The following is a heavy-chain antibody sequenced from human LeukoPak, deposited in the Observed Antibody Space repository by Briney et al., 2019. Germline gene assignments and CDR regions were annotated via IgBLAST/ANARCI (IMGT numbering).Heavy chain of an antibody. J-gene: IGHJ5*02. CDR3: ARESSGWTNWFDP. D-gene: IGHD6-19*01. V-gene: IGHV1-2*02. CDR1: GYTFTGCY. CDR2: INPNSGGT. Sequence: ASVKVSCKASGYTFTGCYMHWVRQAPGQGLEWMGWINPNSGGTNYAQKFQGRVTMTRDTSISTAYMELSRLRSDDTAVYYCARESSGWTNWFDPWGQGTLVTVSS.